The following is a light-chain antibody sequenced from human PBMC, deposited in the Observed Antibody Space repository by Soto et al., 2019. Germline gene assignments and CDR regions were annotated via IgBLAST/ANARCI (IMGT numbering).Light chain of an antibody. CDR2: EVS. CDR3: QSYDSSLSGYV. Sequence: QSALTQPASESGSPGQSITISCTGTSSDVGGYNYVSWYQQYPGKAPKLMIYEVSNRPSGVPDRFSGSKSGTSASLAITGLQAEDEADYYCQSYDSSLSGYVFGTGTKLTVL. CDR1: SSDVGGYNY. V-gene: IGLV2-14*01. J-gene: IGLJ1*01.